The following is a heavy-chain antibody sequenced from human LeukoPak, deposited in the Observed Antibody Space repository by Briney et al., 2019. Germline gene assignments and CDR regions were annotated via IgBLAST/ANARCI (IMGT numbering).Heavy chain of an antibody. CDR3: ARGAIFGVVIEDLFDP. CDR2: INPSGGST. Sequence: ASVKVSCKASGYTFTSYYMHWVRRAPGQGLEWMGIINPSGGSTSYAQKFQGRVTMTRDTSTSTVYMELSSLRSEDTAVYYCARGAIFGVVIEDLFDPWGQGTLVTVSS. V-gene: IGHV1-46*01. CDR1: GYTFTSYY. J-gene: IGHJ5*02. D-gene: IGHD3-3*01.